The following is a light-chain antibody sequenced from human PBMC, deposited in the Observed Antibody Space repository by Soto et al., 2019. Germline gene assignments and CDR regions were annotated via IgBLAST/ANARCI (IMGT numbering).Light chain of an antibody. V-gene: IGKV1-39*01. CDR2: AAS. CDR1: QSIRNY. CDR3: QQSYSSLLT. J-gene: IGKJ4*01. Sequence: DIPMTQSPSSLSASVGDRVTISCRASQSIRNYLNWYQLKPGKAPQLLIYAASSLQSGVPSRFSGGGSGTFFTLTISSLLPEDFATYYCQQSYSSLLTFGGGTKVEIK.